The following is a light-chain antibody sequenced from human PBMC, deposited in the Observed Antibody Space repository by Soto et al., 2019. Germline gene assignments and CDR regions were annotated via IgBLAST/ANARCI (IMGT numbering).Light chain of an antibody. CDR3: SSYTRSSTLI. J-gene: IGLJ2*01. V-gene: IGLV2-14*01. CDR1: SSDVGSYNY. CDR2: EVS. Sequence: QSALTQAASVSGSPGQSITISCTGTSSDVGSYNYVSWYQQHPGKAPKLMIYEVSNRPSGLSNRFSGSKSGNTASLTISGLQAEDEADYYCSSYTRSSTLIFGGGTKLTVL.